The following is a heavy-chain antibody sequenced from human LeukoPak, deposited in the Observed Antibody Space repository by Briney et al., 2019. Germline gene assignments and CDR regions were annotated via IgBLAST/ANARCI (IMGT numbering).Heavy chain of an antibody. J-gene: IGHJ3*02. CDR1: GFTFSSNA. CDR2: ISGSGDST. V-gene: IGHV3-23*01. Sequence: GGSLSLSCAAPGFTFSSNAMSWVRQAPGKGLEGVSAISGSGDSTYYADSVKGRFTISRDNSKNTLYLQMNSLRAEDTAVYYCAKGNTMVRGPKGAFDIWGQGTMVTVSS. D-gene: IGHD3-10*01. CDR3: AKGNTMVRGPKGAFDI.